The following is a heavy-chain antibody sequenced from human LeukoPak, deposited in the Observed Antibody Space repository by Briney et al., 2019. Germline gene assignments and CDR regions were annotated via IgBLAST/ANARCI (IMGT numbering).Heavy chain of an antibody. CDR1: GFTFSNYW. J-gene: IGHJ6*02. V-gene: IGHV3-7*03. CDR3: AREVGQLVRVGFYTMDV. CDR2: IKQGGSEK. D-gene: IGHD6-6*01. Sequence: PGGSLRLSCAASGFTFSNYWMSWVRQVPGKGLEWVANIKQGGSEKYYVDSVKGRFTISRDNVKNSLYLGMNSLRAEDTAVYYCAREVGQLVRVGFYTMDVWGQGTTVTVSS.